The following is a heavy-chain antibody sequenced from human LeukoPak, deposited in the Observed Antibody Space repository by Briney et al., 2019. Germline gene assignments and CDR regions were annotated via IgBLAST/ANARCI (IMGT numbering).Heavy chain of an antibody. Sequence: PGGSLRLSCAASGFTFSNAWMSWVRQAPGKGLEWVSVIYSGGSTYYADSVKGRFTISRDNSKNTLYLQMNSLRAEDTAVYYCAKAGQDQYCSGGSCYRLLYYFDYWGQGTLVTVSS. D-gene: IGHD2-15*01. CDR3: AKAGQDQYCSGGSCYRLLYYFDY. V-gene: IGHV3-66*01. CDR1: GFTFSNAW. J-gene: IGHJ4*02. CDR2: IYSGGST.